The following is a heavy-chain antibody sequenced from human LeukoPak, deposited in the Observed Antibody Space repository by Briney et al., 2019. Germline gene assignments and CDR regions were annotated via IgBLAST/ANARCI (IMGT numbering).Heavy chain of an antibody. Sequence: GGSLRLSCAASGFTFSSYAMSWVRQAPGKGLEWVSTISGSGGSTYYADSVKGRFTISRDNSKNTLYLQMNSLRAEDTAVYYCARAYCGGDCYSAGYNWFDPWGQGTLVTVSS. J-gene: IGHJ5*02. CDR1: GFTFSSYA. V-gene: IGHV3-23*01. CDR3: ARAYCGGDCYSAGYNWFDP. D-gene: IGHD2-21*02. CDR2: ISGSGGST.